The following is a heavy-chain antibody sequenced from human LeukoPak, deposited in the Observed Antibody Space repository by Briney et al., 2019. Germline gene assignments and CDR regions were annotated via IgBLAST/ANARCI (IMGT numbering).Heavy chain of an antibody. Sequence: PGGSLRLSCVASGFTFSTYSMSWVRQAPGKGLEWVSAISGRGGSTYYADSVKGRFTISRGNSKNTLYLQMNSLRAEDTAVYYCARDDYGETFDYWGQGTLVTVSS. D-gene: IGHD4-17*01. J-gene: IGHJ4*02. CDR1: GFTFSTYS. V-gene: IGHV3-23*01. CDR2: ISGRGGST. CDR3: ARDDYGETFDY.